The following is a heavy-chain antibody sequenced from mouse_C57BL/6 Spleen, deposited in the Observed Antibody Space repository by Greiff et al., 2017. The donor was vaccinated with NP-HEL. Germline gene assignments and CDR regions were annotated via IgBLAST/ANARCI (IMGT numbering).Heavy chain of an antibody. D-gene: IGHD1-1*02. CDR2: IYPSDSET. Sequence: QVHVKQPGAELVRPGSSVKLSCKASGYTFTSYWMDWVKQRPGQGLEWIGNIYPSDSETHYNQKFKDKATLTVDKSSSTAYMQLSSLTSEDSAVYYCARDLDYGSSYGYWGQGTTLTVSS. J-gene: IGHJ2*01. CDR3: ARDLDYGSSYGY. V-gene: IGHV1-61*01. CDR1: GYTFTSYW.